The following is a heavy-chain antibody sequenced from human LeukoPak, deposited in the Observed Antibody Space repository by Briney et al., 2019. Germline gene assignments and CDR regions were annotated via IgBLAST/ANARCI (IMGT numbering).Heavy chain of an antibody. D-gene: IGHD5-18*01. V-gene: IGHV3-23*01. CDR1: GFTFSSYS. J-gene: IGHJ4*02. Sequence: GGSLRLSCAASGFTFSSYSMSWVRQAPGKGLEWVSDISDSGGSTHYADSVKGRFPISRDNSKNTLYLQMSSLRAEDTAVYFCAKIRGYSYGYGDYWGQGTLVTVSS. CDR2: ISDSGGST. CDR3: AKIRGYSYGYGDY.